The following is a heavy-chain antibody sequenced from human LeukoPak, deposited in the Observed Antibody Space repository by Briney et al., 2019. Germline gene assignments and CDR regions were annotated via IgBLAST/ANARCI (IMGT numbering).Heavy chain of an antibody. CDR2: ISGSGGST. Sequence: PGGSLRLSCAASGFTFSSYAMSWVRQAPGKGLEWVSAISGSGGSTYYADSVKGRFTISRDNSKNTLYLQTNSLRAEDTAVYYCAKGDDFWSGSCFDYWGQGTLVTVSS. CDR3: AKGDDFWSGSCFDY. CDR1: GFTFSSYA. V-gene: IGHV3-23*01. D-gene: IGHD3-3*01. J-gene: IGHJ4*02.